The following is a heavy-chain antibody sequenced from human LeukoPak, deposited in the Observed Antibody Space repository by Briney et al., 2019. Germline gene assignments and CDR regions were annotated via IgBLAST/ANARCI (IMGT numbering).Heavy chain of an antibody. Sequence: GGSLRLSCAASGFPFRSHWMHWVRQVPGKGLVWVSHISTDGTTTNYADSVKGRFTISRDNAKDTLYLQLNSLRAEDTAVYYCARDRGFDFDYWGQGTLVTVSS. CDR3: ARDRGFDFDY. J-gene: IGHJ4*02. CDR1: GFPFRSHW. D-gene: IGHD3-22*01. CDR2: ISTDGTTT. V-gene: IGHV3-74*01.